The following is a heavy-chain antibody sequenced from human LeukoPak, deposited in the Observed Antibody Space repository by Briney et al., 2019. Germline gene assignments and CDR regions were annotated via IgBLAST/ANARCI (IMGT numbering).Heavy chain of an antibody. CDR1: GGSLSGYY. J-gene: IGHJ4*02. D-gene: IGHD1-1*01. Sequence: SETLSLTCAVYGGSLSGYYWSWIRQSAGKGLEWIGEINQSANTNYNPSLKSRVTISVDTSKNQFSLRLSSLTAADTALYYCARRTLVSVPTGTTWYFDYWGQGALVTVSS. CDR3: ARRTLVSVPTGTTWYFDY. V-gene: IGHV4-34*01. CDR2: INQSANT.